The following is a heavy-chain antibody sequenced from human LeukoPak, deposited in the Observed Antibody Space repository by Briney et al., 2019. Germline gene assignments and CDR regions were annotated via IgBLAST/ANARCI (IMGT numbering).Heavy chain of an antibody. V-gene: IGHV1-69*05. CDR3: ARCSGTSHCSFDY. D-gene: IGHD3-10*01. J-gene: IGHJ4*02. CDR2: IIPIFGTA. CDR1: GGTFSSYA. Sequence: SVKVSCKASGGTFSSYAISWVRQAPGQGLEWMGGIIPIFGTANYAQKFQGRVTMTRDTSTSTVYMELSSLRSEDTAVYYCARCSGTSHCSFDYWGQGTLVTVSS.